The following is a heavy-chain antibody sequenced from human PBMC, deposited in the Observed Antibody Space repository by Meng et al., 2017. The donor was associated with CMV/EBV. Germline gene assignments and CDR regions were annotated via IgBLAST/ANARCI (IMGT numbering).Heavy chain of an antibody. D-gene: IGHD2-2*01. CDR1: GFTFSSYE. CDR2: ISSSSSTI. CDR3: ARDLDAGVVVVPAAIFPYYYYGMDV. J-gene: IGHJ6*02. V-gene: IGHV3-48*03. Sequence: GESLKISCAASGFTFSSYEMNWVRQAPGKGLEWVSYISSSSSTIYYADSVKGRFTISRDNAKNSLYLQMNSLRAEDTAVYYCARDLDAGVVVVPAAIFPYYYYGMDVWGQGTTVTVSS.